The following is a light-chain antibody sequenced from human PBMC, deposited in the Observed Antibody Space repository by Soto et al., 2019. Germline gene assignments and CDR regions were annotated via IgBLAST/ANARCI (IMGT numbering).Light chain of an antibody. CDR1: QIVSSS. Sequence: EIVLTQSPATLSLSPGERATLSCRASQIVSSSLAWFQQKPGQAPRLLIYDASNRATGIPARFSGSGSGTVFPLTISSLEPEDFAVYYCQQRSNWPWTFGPGTKVEIK. CDR3: QQRSNWPWT. CDR2: DAS. J-gene: IGKJ1*01. V-gene: IGKV3-11*01.